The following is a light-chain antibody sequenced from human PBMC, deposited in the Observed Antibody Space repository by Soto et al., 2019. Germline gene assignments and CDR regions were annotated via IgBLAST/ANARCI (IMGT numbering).Light chain of an antibody. Sequence: EIVLTQSPATLSLSPGERATLSCRASQSVSSYLAWYQQKPGQGPRLLIYDASNRATGIPARFSGSGSGTDFTLTISSLEPEDFAVYYCQQRSTLFGPGTKVEIK. CDR3: QQRSTL. J-gene: IGKJ3*01. CDR1: QSVSSY. V-gene: IGKV3-11*01. CDR2: DAS.